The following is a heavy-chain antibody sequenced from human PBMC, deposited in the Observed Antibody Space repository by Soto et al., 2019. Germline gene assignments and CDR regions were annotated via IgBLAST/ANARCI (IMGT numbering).Heavy chain of an antibody. CDR2: ISSSGSTI. V-gene: IGHV3-11*01. J-gene: IGHJ3*02. D-gene: IGHD5-12*01. CDR3: AGEGGGIVATIYAFDI. Sequence: QVQLVESGGGLVKPGGSLRLSCAASGFTFSAYYMSWIRQAPGKGLEWVSYISSSGSTIYYADSVKGRFTISRDNAKNSLYLQMSGLRAVDSGVYYCAGEGGGIVATIYAFDIWGQGTMVTVSS. CDR1: GFTFSAYY.